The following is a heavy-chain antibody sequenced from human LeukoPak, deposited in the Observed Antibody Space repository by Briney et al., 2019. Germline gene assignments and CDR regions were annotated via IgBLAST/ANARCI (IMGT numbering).Heavy chain of an antibody. CDR1: GFTFSTYA. CDR3: AKEQSGTRGWYTVDY. Sequence: PGGSLRLSCAASGFTFSTYAITWVRQGPGKGLEWVSAIRPDGDRTYYANSVRGRFTISRDNSKDTVYLQINGLRVEDTAVYYCAKEQSGTRGWYTVDYWGQGTLVTVSS. V-gene: IGHV3-23*01. D-gene: IGHD6-19*01. CDR2: IRPDGDRT. J-gene: IGHJ4*02.